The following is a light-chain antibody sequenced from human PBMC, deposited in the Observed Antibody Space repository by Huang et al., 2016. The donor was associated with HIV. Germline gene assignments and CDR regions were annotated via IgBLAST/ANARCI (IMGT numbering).Light chain of an antibody. V-gene: IGKV3-15*01. CDR1: QSVSTN. Sequence: IVMTQTPATLPVSPGGRATLSCRASQSVSTNLAWYQQKPGQTPRLIIYGSTTRATGVPARFSGSGSGTDFNLTINSLQSEDFGIYYCQQYNNWHLTFGGGTKV. CDR3: QQYNNWHLT. J-gene: IGKJ4*01. CDR2: GST.